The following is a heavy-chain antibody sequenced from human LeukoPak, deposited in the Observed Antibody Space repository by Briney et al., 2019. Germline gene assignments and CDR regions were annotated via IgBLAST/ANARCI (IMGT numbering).Heavy chain of an antibody. CDR3: TRDTGCPGGTCYSFYDY. Sequence: GGSLRLSCAASGFTFSNYWMTWVRQAPGKGLEWVANIKQDGTEKYYVDSVKGRFTISRDNAENSLYLQMNSLRAEDTAVYYCTRDTGCPGGTCYSFYDYWGQGTLVTVSS. D-gene: IGHD2-15*01. CDR1: GFTFSNYW. J-gene: IGHJ4*02. V-gene: IGHV3-7*01. CDR2: IKQDGTEK.